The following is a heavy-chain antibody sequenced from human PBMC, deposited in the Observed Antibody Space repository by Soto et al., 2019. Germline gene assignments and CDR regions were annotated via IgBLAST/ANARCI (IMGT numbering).Heavy chain of an antibody. CDR1: GFTFSSSW. Sequence: EVQLVESGGGLVQPGGSLRLSCAASGFTFSSSWMHWVRQAPGEGLVWVSRISSDGSTTNYADSVKVRFTISRDNANNTLFLQMNSLRAEDTAVYYCARVRYLDYWGQGTLVTVSS. CDR2: ISSDGSTT. V-gene: IGHV3-74*01. J-gene: IGHJ4*02. CDR3: ARVRYLDY. D-gene: IGHD3-9*01.